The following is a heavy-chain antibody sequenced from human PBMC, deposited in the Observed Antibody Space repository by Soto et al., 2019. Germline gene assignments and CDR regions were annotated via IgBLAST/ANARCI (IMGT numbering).Heavy chain of an antibody. CDR1: GASISSGY. J-gene: IGHJ4*02. V-gene: IGHV4-30-4*01. Sequence: PAETLSLTCTVSGASISSGYWSWIRQSPGKGLEWIGYIYYDGRTYYNPSLRSRITISVDRSKNQFSLKLSSVTAADTAVYYCARKNDYGESYYFDYWGQGTLVTVSS. CDR2: IYYDGRT. CDR3: ARKNDYGESYYFDY. D-gene: IGHD4-17*01.